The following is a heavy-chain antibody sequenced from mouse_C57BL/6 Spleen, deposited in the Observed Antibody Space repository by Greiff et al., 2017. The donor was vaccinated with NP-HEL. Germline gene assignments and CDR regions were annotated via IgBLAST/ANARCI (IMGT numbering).Heavy chain of an antibody. CDR3: ARYYSNYYAMDY. J-gene: IGHJ4*01. D-gene: IGHD2-5*01. V-gene: IGHV1-52*01. CDR2: IDPSDSET. Sequence: QVHVKQPGAELVRPGSSVKLSCKASGYTFTSYWMHWVKQRPIQGLEWIGNIDPSDSETHYNQKFKDKATLTVDKSSSTAYMQLSSLTSEDSAVYYCARYYSNYYAMDYWGQGTSVTVSS. CDR1: GYTFTSYW.